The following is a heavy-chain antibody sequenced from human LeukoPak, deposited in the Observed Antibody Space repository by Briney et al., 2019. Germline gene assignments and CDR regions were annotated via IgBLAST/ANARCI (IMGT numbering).Heavy chain of an antibody. CDR1: GLTFSSYA. CDR3: AKADRGWGVITKD. CDR2: IGGSSDFT. Sequence: PGGSLRLSCAASGLTFSSYAMSWVRQAPGKGLEWVSAIGGSSDFTYYAEYVKGRFTISRDNSKKTLYLQMNSLRAEDTAVYYCAKADRGWGVITKDWGQGTPVTVSS. V-gene: IGHV3-23*01. J-gene: IGHJ4*02. D-gene: IGHD3-10*01.